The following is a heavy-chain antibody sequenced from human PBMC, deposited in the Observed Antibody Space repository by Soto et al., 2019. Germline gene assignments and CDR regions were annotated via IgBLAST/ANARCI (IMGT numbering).Heavy chain of an antibody. V-gene: IGHV4-34*01. Sequence: PSETLSLTCAVYGGSFSGYYWSWIRQPPGEGLEWIGEINHSGGTNYNPSLKSRVTISVDTSKNQFSLKLSSVTAADTAVYYCARGKLSDYVWGSYRYHFDYWGQGTVVTVSS. CDR1: GGSFSGYY. J-gene: IGHJ4*02. CDR3: ARGKLSDYVWGSYRYHFDY. CDR2: INHSGGT. D-gene: IGHD3-16*02.